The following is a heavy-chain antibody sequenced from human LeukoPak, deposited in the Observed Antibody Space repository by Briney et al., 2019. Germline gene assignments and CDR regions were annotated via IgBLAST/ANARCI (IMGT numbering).Heavy chain of an antibody. CDR3: ARVRRSGGSCYGCGY. CDR2: INPNSGGT. J-gene: IGHJ4*02. CDR1: GYTFTGYY. Sequence: GASVKVSCKASGYTFTGYYMHWVRQAPGQGLEWMGWINPNSGGTNYAQKFQGRVTMTRDTSISTAYMELSRLRSDDTAVYYCARVRRSGGSCYGCGYWGQGTLVTVSS. V-gene: IGHV1-2*02. D-gene: IGHD2-15*01.